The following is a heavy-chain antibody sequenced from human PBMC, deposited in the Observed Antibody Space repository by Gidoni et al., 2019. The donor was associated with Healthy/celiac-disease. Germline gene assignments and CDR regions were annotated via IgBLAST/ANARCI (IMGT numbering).Heavy chain of an antibody. CDR3: TTSPGRFGELFWYYYYYGMDV. V-gene: IGHV3-15*01. D-gene: IGHD3-10*01. CDR1: GFTFSNAW. CDR2: IKSKTDGGTT. J-gene: IGHJ6*02. Sequence: EVQLVESGGGLVKPGGSLRLSCAASGFTFSNAWMSWVRQAPGKGLEWVGRIKSKTDGGTTDYAAPVKGRFTISRDDSKNTLYLQMNSLKTEDTAVYYCTTSPGRFGELFWYYYYYGMDVWGQGTTVTVSS.